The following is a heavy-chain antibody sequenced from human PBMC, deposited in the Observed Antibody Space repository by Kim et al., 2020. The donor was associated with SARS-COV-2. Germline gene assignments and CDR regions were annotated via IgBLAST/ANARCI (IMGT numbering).Heavy chain of an antibody. J-gene: IGHJ4*02. V-gene: IGHV1-3*01. D-gene: IGHD3-10*01. CDR3: ARDSGWFGEPRGFDY. Sequence: ASVKVSCKASGYTFTSYAMHWVRQAPGQRLEWMGWINAGNGNTKYSQKFQGRVTITRDTSASTAYMELSSLRSEDTAVYYCARDSGWFGEPRGFDYWGQGTLVTVSS. CDR2: INAGNGNT. CDR1: GYTFTSYA.